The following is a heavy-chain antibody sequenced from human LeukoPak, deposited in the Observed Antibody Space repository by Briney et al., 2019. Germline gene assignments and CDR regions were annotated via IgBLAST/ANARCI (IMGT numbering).Heavy chain of an antibody. D-gene: IGHD3-22*01. V-gene: IGHV3-48*02. CDR3: ARGVYYDSSGLI. J-gene: IGHJ4*02. CDR2: ISTGSSTK. Sequence: PGGSLRLSCAASGFTLSTYSMNWVRQAPGRGLEWISYISTGSSTKYYADSVKGRFTISRDNARNSLYLQMNSLRDEDTAVYYCARGVYYDSSGLIWGQGTLVTVSS. CDR1: GFTLSTYS.